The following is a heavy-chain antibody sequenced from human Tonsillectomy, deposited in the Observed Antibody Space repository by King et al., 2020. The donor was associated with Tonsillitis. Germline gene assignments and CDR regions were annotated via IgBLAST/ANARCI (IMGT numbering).Heavy chain of an antibody. V-gene: IGHV3-33*08. CDR2: IWYDGSNK. Sequence: VQLVESGGGVVQPGRSLRLSCAASGFTFSSYGMHWVRQAPGKGLEWVAVIWYDGSNKYYADTVKGRFTISRDNSKNTLYLQMNSLRAEDTAVYYCARGYYYGSGYYLGDYWGQGTLVTVSS. CDR3: ARGYYYGSGYYLGDY. CDR1: GFTFSSYG. J-gene: IGHJ4*02. D-gene: IGHD3-22*01.